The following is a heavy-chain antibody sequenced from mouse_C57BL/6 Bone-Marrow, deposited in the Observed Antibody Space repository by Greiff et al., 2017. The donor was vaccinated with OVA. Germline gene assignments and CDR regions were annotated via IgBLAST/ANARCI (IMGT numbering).Heavy chain of an antibody. CDR2: INYDGSST. D-gene: IGHD1-1*01. V-gene: IGHV5-16*01. J-gene: IGHJ4*01. CDR3: GRVPYGSILYYYAMDY. Sequence: EVKLEESEGGLVQPGSSMKLSCTASGFTFSDYYMAWVRQVPEKGLEWVANINYDGSSTYYLDSLKSRFIISRDNAKNILYLQMSSLKSEDTATYYCGRVPYGSILYYYAMDYWGQGTSVTVSS. CDR1: GFTFSDYY.